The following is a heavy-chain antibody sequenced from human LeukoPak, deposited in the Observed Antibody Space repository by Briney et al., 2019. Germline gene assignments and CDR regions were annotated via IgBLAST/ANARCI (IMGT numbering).Heavy chain of an antibody. CDR3: AREYQLFSGDYYYYGMDV. CDR2: MNPNSGNT. D-gene: IGHD2-2*01. CDR1: GYTFTSYD. Sequence: GASVKVSCKASGYTFTSYDINWVRQATGQGLEWMGWMNPNSGNTGYAQKFQGRVTMTRNTSISTAYMELSSLRSEDTAVYYCAREYQLFSGDYYYYGMDVWGQGTTVTVSS. V-gene: IGHV1-8*01. J-gene: IGHJ6*02.